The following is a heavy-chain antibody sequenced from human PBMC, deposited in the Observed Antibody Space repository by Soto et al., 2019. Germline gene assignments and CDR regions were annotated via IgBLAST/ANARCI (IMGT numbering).Heavy chain of an antibody. CDR3: ARDAYSSRWRYFDY. CDR2: IYYSGST. D-gene: IGHD6-19*01. Sequence: SETLSLTCTVSGGSISSYYWSWIRQPPGKGLEWIGYIYYSGSTNYNPSLKSRVTISVDTSKNQFSLKLSSVTAADTAVYYCARDAYSSRWRYFDYWGQGTLVTVSS. CDR1: GGSISSYY. J-gene: IGHJ4*02. V-gene: IGHV4-59*01.